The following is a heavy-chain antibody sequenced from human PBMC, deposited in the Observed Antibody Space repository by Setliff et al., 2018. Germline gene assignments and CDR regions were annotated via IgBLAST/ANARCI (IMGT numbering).Heavy chain of an antibody. CDR1: GGSVSDSTYY. J-gene: IGHJ4*02. D-gene: IGHD1-1*01. CDR3: VRGLSDRVNWFAFGY. Sequence: ETLSLTCTVSGGSVSDSTYYWGWVRQPPGKGLEWVSSISSTGSYKPYADSVRGRFTISRDNAKNSVDLQMSSLRPEDTAIYFCVRGLSDRVNWFAFGYWGQGTLVTVSS. CDR2: ISSTGSYK. V-gene: IGHV3-21*06.